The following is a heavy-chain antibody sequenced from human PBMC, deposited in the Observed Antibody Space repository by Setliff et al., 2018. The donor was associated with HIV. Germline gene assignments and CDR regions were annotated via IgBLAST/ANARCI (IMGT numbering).Heavy chain of an antibody. CDR2: ISGSGGST. Sequence: PGGSLRLSCAASGFTFSSYAMSWVRQAPGKGLEWVSAISGSGGSTYYADSVKGRFTISRDNSKNTLYLQMNSLRAEDTAVYYCAKDYYYDSSGYLIDYWGQGTLVTVSS. D-gene: IGHD3-22*01. V-gene: IGHV3-23*01. J-gene: IGHJ4*02. CDR1: GFTFSSYA. CDR3: AKDYYYDSSGYLIDY.